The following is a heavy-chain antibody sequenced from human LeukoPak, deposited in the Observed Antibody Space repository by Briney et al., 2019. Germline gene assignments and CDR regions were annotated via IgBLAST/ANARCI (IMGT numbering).Heavy chain of an antibody. CDR1: GFTFSNAW. V-gene: IGHV3-15*01. D-gene: IGHD3-3*01. Sequence: KPGGSLRLSCAASGFTFSNAWMSWVRQAPGKGLEWVGRIKSKTDGGTADYAAPVKGRFTISRDDSKNTLYLQMNSLKTEDTAVYYCTTTSHYYDFWSGYLYYFDYWGQGTLVTVPS. CDR3: TTTSHYYDFWSGYLYYFDY. CDR2: IKSKTDGGTA. J-gene: IGHJ4*02.